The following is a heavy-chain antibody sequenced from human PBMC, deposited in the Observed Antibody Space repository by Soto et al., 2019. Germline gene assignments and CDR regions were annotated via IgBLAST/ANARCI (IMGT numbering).Heavy chain of an antibody. V-gene: IGHV3-7*01. Sequence: GSLRLSCAASGFTFSSYWMSWVRQAPGKGLEWVANIKQEGSEKYYVDSVKRRFTISRDNVKNSLYLQMNSLRAEDTAVYYCARDLSDPAAGIFDYWGRGTLVAVSS. CDR3: ARDLSDPAAGIFDY. D-gene: IGHD6-13*01. CDR2: IKQEGSEK. J-gene: IGHJ4*02. CDR1: GFTFSSYW.